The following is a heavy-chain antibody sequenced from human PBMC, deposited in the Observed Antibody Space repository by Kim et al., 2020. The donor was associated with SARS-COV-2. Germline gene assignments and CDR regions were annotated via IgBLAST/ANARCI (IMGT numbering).Heavy chain of an antibody. V-gene: IGHV4-34*01. D-gene: IGHD3-10*01. Sequence: YNPSLKSRVTISVDTSKNQFSLKLSSVTAADTAVYYCARPLMVRGDPFDPWGQGTLVTVSS. CDR3: ARPLMVRGDPFDP. J-gene: IGHJ5*02.